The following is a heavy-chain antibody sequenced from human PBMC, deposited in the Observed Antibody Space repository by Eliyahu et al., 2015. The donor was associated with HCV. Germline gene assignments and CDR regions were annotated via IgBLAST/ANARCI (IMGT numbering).Heavy chain of an antibody. CDR2: IYHSGST. CDR1: GGSISSGGYS. CDR3: ARVDGGNPYWYFDL. J-gene: IGHJ2*01. Sequence: QPQLQESGSGLVKPSQTLSLTCAVSGGSISSGGYSWXWIRQPPGKGLEWIGYIYHSGSTYYNPSLKSRVTISVDRSKNQFSLKLSSVTAADTAVYYCARVDGGNPYWYFDLWGRGTLVTVSS. V-gene: IGHV4-30-2*01. D-gene: IGHD4-23*01.